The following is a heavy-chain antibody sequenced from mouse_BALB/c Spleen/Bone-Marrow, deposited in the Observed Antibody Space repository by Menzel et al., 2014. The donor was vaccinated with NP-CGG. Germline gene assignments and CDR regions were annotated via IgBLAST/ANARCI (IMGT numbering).Heavy chain of an antibody. V-gene: IGHV1-14*01. CDR1: GYTFTSYV. CDR2: INPYNDGT. CDR3: TRGVYYDYDEGAMDY. D-gene: IGHD2-4*01. Sequence: EVQLQQSGPELVKPGASVKMSCKAPGYTFTSYVMHWVKQKPGQGLEWIGYINPYNDGTKYNEKFKGEATLTSDKSSSTAYMELSSLTSEDSAVYYCTRGVYYDYDEGAMDYWGQGSSVTDSS. J-gene: IGHJ4*01.